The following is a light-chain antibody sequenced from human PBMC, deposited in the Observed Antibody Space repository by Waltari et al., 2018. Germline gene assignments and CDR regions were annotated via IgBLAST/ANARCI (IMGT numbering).Light chain of an antibody. CDR3: QKYGTLPAT. CDR2: DAS. Sequence: EIVLTQSPGTLSLSPGQSAPLSCRASQSVSTYLAWYQQKPGQAPRLLIYDASTRATGIPDRFSGSGSGTDFSLTISRLESEDFAVYYCQKYGTLPATFGQGTKVEI. V-gene: IGKV3-20*01. CDR1: QSVSTY. J-gene: IGKJ1*01.